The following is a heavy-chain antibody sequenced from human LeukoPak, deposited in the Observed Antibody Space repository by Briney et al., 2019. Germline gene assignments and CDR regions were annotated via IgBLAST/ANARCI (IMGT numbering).Heavy chain of an antibody. J-gene: IGHJ4*02. Sequence: GGSLRLSCAACGFTFSDYYMSWIRQAPGKGLEWVSYISSSSSYTNYADSVKGRFTISRDNAKNSLYLQMNSLRGEDTAVYHCARGRLDTAMVGDYWGQGTLVTVSS. CDR2: ISSSSSYT. CDR3: ARGRLDTAMVGDY. CDR1: GFTFSDYY. D-gene: IGHD5-18*01. V-gene: IGHV3-11*06.